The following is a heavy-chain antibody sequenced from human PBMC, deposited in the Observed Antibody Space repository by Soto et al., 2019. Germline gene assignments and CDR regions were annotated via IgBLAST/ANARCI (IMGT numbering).Heavy chain of an antibody. CDR3: AKDYGDYTGYDGFDV. D-gene: IGHD4-17*01. V-gene: IGHV3-23*01. CDR1: GFGFNYYA. CDR2: VSASGAKT. J-gene: IGHJ3*01. Sequence: QLLDSGGGLVHPEGSLRLSCAASGFGFNYYAMTWVRQVGGKGLEWVSSVSASGAKTRYADSVKGRFTISRDNSKNTLHLQMNGLRAEDSATYYCAKDYGDYTGYDGFDVWGHGTMVTVSS.